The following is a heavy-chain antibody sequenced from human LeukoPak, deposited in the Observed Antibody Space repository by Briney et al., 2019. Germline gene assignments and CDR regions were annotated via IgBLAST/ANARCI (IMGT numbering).Heavy chain of an antibody. Sequence: PGGSLRLSCAASGFTFSSYEMNWVRQAPGKGLEWVSYISSTGSTIYYADSVKGRFSISRDNAKKTLYLQMNSLRAEDTAVYYCASFSYPDYWGQGTLVTVSS. CDR1: GFTFSSYE. CDR2: ISSTGSTI. V-gene: IGHV3-48*03. D-gene: IGHD2-2*02. CDR3: ASFSYPDY. J-gene: IGHJ4*02.